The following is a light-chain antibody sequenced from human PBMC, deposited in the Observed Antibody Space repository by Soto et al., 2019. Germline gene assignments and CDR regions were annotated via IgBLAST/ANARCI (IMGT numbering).Light chain of an antibody. Sequence: DIQLTQSPSFLSASVGDRVTITCRASQGISSYLAWYQQKPGKAPKLLIYAASTLQSGVPSRFSGSGSGTEFTLTISSLQPEDFATYYCQQLNSYPSPFGGGTKVDIK. CDR3: QQLNSYPSP. J-gene: IGKJ4*01. CDR2: AAS. CDR1: QGISSY. V-gene: IGKV1-9*01.